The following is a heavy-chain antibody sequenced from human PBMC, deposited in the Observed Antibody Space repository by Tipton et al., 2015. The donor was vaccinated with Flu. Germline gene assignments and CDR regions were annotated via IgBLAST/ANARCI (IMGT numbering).Heavy chain of an antibody. Sequence: QVQLVQSGAEVKKPGASVKVSCRTSGYTFTRHYIHWVRQAPGQGLEWMGIINPSGGMTIYAQRLQGRVTLTMDTSTRTVYMELSSLRSEDTAVYYCVRFSGGGERAAFDIWGQGTMVTVSA. CDR3: VRFSGGGERAAFDI. CDR1: GYTFTRHY. D-gene: IGHD2-15*01. V-gene: IGHV1-46*04. J-gene: IGHJ3*02. CDR2: INPSGGMT.